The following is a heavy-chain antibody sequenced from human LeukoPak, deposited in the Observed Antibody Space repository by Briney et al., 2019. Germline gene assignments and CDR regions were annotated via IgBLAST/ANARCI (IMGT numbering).Heavy chain of an antibody. CDR1: GGSMNTYY. CDR2: IYYSGTT. J-gene: IGHJ4*02. CDR3: ARLKGPYSSSWFAPDY. V-gene: IGHV4-59*12. Sequence: SETLSLTCTVSGGSMNTYYWSWIRQPPGEGLEWIGNIYYSGTTSYNPSLESRVIMSVDKSKNQFSLKLSSVTAADTAVYYCARLKGPYSSSWFAPDYWGQGTLVTVSS. D-gene: IGHD6-13*01.